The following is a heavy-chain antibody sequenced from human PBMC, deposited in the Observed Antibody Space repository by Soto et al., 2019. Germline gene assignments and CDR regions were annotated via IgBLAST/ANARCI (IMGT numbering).Heavy chain of an antibody. CDR2: INAGNGNT. CDR3: AGGQSLCGDV. D-gene: IGHD3-10*02. V-gene: IGHV1-3*01. CDR1: GYTFPSYA. J-gene: IGHJ6*02. Sequence: QVQLVQSGAEVQQPGASVKVSCKASGYTFPSYAMHWVRQAPGQRLEWMGWINAGNGNTKYSQKFHGRVTITRDTSASTSYMALSGRRSDVTAVYYCAGGQSLCGDVWCQGTTVTVS.